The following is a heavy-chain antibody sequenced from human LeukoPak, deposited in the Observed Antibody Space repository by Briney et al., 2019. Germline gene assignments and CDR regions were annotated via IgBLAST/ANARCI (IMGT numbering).Heavy chain of an antibody. CDR3: ARGGGNRPPDY. V-gene: IGHV4-34*01. D-gene: IGHD4-23*01. J-gene: IGHJ4*02. CDR1: GGSFSGYY. Sequence: SETLSLTCAVYGGSFSGYYWSWIRQPPGKGLEWIGEINHSGSTNYNPSLKSRVTISVDTSKNQFSLKLSSVTATDTAVYYCARGGGNRPPDYWGQGTLVTVSS. CDR2: INHSGST.